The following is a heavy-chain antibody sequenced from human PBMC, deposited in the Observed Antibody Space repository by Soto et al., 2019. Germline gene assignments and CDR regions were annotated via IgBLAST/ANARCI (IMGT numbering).Heavy chain of an antibody. D-gene: IGHD6-19*01. CDR3: ARVAYSNGWIFDC. V-gene: IGHV3-7*01. CDR2: IKQDGSEK. Sequence: EVQLVESGGGLVQPGGSLRLSCAASGFIFSSYWMSWVRQAPGKGLEWVANIKQDGSEKYYVDSVKGRFTVSRDNAKNSLYLQMNSLRAEDTAVYFCARVAYSNGWIFDCWGQGTLVTVSS. J-gene: IGHJ4*01. CDR1: GFIFSSYW.